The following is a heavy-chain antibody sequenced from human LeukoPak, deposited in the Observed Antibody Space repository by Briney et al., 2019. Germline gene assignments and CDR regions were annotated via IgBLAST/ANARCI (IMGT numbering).Heavy chain of an antibody. CDR3: ARPTVTNYYYYYGMDV. J-gene: IGHJ6*02. V-gene: IGHV1-2*02. Sequence: ASVKVSCKASGYTFTGYYMHWVRQAPGQGLEWMGWITPNSGGTNYAQKFQGRVTMTRDTSISTAYMELSRLRSDDTAVYYCARPTVTNYYYYYGMDVWGQGTTVTVSS. CDR2: ITPNSGGT. D-gene: IGHD4-17*01. CDR1: GYTFTGYY.